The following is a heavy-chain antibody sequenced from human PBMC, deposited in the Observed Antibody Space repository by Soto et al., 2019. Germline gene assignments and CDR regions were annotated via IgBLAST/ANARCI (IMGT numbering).Heavy chain of an antibody. CDR1: GYNFSRYS. V-gene: IGHV3-48*01. J-gene: IGHJ3*02. D-gene: IGHD1-26*01. CDR2: ISVGSSSI. Sequence: EAELVESGGGLVQPGGSLRLSCAASGYNFSRYSMNWVRQAPGKGLEWVSYISVGSSSIYYADSVRGRFTISRDNAKNSLYLQMNSLRAADTAVYYCARRASGNWAVEIWCQGTMVTVSS. CDR3: ARRASGNWAVEI.